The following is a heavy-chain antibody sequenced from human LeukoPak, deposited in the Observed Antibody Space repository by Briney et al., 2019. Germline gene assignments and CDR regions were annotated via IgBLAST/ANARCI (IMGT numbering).Heavy chain of an antibody. V-gene: IGHV4-59*01. CDR2: IDYNGNP. Sequence: PSETLCLTCTVSGASISSLYWSWVREPPGKRLEWIGFIDYNGNPNPNPSLNSPVPISVDTSKNPFSLKLTSVTAADTAVYYCVRGNYDTRGYSNAFDIWGQGAMVPVSS. J-gene: IGHJ3*02. D-gene: IGHD3-22*01. CDR1: GASISSLY. CDR3: VRGNYDTRGYSNAFDI.